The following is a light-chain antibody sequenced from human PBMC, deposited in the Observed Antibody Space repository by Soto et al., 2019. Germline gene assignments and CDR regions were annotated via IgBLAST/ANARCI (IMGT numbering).Light chain of an antibody. J-gene: IGKJ1*01. CDR3: QQYGSSGT. CDR1: QSVDSL. Sequence: ESVLKQSPGTLSLSPGERATLSCRASQSVDSLLAWYQQKPGQAPRLLIYRASTRTTGIPARFSGSGSGTEFTLTISRLEPEDFAVYYCQQYGSSGTFGQGTKVDI. V-gene: IGKV3-20*01. CDR2: RAS.